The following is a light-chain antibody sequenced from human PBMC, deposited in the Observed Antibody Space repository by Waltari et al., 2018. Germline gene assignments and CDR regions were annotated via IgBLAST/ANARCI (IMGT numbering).Light chain of an antibody. CDR1: SSHIGSDT. Sequence: QSVLTQPPSASGTPGQRVTISCSGGSSHIGSDTVNWYQQVPGTAPRLVIYLSDQRPSGVPDRFSGSKSGTSGSLAISGLQSEDEAYYYCAAWDDGLNGVVFGGGTKLTVL. J-gene: IGLJ2*01. CDR3: AAWDDGLNGVV. V-gene: IGLV1-44*01. CDR2: LSD.